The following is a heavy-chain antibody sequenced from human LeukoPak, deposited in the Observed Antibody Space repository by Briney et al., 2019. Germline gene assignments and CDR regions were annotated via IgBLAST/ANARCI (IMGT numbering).Heavy chain of an antibody. V-gene: IGHV1-18*01. CDR2: TNAYNGNT. J-gene: IGHJ6*02. CDR3: ARARSTKSGRYYYYYAMDV. D-gene: IGHD5/OR15-5a*01. Sequence: GASVKVSCKASGYTFTSYGISWVRQAPGQGLEWMGWTNAYNGNTNYAQKLQGRVTMTTDTPTSTAYMELRSLRSDDAAVYYCARARSTKSGRYYYYYAMDVWGQGTTVTVSS. CDR1: GYTFTSYG.